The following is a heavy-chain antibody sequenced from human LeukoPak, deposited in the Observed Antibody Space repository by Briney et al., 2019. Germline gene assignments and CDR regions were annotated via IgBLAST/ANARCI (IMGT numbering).Heavy chain of an antibody. J-gene: IGHJ4*02. CDR1: GFTFSDYA. D-gene: IGHD3-10*01. CDR3: ARDTRITMVRGVDY. CDR2: ISSRSSTI. V-gene: IGHV3-48*04. Sequence: GGSLRLSCAASGFTFSDYAMKWVRQAPGKGLEWVYYISSRSSTIYYADSVEGRFTISRDNAKNSLYLQVNSLRAEDTAVYYCARDTRITMVRGVDYWGQGTLVTVSS.